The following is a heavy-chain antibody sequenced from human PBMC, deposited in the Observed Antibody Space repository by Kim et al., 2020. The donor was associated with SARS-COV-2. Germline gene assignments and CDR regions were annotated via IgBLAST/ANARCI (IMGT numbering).Heavy chain of an antibody. CDR3: AKTSASGPTRAYDA. J-gene: IGHJ5*02. Sequence: YADSVKCRFTISRDNSKNMVYLQMSSLTAEDSAVYFCAKTSASGPTRAYDAWGQGTLVTVSA. V-gene: IGHV3-23*05. D-gene: IGHD5-12*01.